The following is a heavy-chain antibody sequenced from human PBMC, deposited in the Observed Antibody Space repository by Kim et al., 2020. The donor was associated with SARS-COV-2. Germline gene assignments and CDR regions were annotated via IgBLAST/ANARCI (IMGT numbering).Heavy chain of an antibody. CDR1: GFTFSSHI. CDR3: TREGFGGIAFDI. V-gene: IGHV3-48*02. Sequence: GGSLRLSCTGSGFTFSSHIMQWVRQAPGKGLEWVSYINSRSTTIYYAASVKGRFTVSRDNRKQSLYLQMNSLKDDDTAVYFCTREGFGGIAFDIWGQGTTVTASA. D-gene: IGHD3-10*01. J-gene: IGHJ3*02. CDR2: INSRSTTI.